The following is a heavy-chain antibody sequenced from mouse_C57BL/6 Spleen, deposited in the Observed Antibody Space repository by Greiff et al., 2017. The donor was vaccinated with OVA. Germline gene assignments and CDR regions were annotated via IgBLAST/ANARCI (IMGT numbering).Heavy chain of an antibody. Sequence: VKLSGAELVRPGASVKLSCKASGYTFTDYYINWVKQRPGQGLEWIARIYPGSGNTYYNEKFKGKATLTAEKSSSTAYMQLSSLTSEDSAVYFCARDDYDGGFAYWGQGTLVTVSA. CDR3: ARDDYDGGFAY. V-gene: IGHV1-76*01. J-gene: IGHJ3*01. CDR1: GYTFTDYY. D-gene: IGHD2-4*01. CDR2: IYPGSGNT.